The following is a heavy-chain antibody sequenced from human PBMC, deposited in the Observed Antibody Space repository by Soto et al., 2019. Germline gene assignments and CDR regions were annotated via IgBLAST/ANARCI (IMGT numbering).Heavy chain of an antibody. D-gene: IGHD3-10*01. V-gene: IGHV3-11*06. CDR2: ITSSSAYT. J-gene: IGHJ3*02. CDR1: GFTFSDYY. Sequence: QVQLMESGGGLVKPGGSLRLSCAASGFTFSDYYMSWIRQAPGKGLEWVSYITSSSAYTNYADSVKGRFTISRDNDKNSLYLQLKGLRAEDTAVYYCAGTLRGANAFDIWGQGTMVTVSS. CDR3: AGTLRGANAFDI.